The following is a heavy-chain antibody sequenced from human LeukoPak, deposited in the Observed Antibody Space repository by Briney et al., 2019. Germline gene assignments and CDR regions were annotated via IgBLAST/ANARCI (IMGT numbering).Heavy chain of an antibody. Sequence: GGSLRLSCAASGFTFSSYWMSWVRQAPGKGLEWVANIKQDGSEKYYVDSVKGRFIISRDNAKNSLYLQMNSLRAEDTAVYYCASSRVAARVDYWGQGTLVTVSS. V-gene: IGHV3-7*01. CDR3: ASSRVAARVDY. J-gene: IGHJ4*02. CDR2: IKQDGSEK. CDR1: GFTFSSYW. D-gene: IGHD2-15*01.